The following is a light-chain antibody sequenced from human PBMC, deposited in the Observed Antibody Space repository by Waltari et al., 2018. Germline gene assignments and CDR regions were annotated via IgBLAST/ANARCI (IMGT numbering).Light chain of an antibody. V-gene: IGKV3-15*01. CDR3: QQYEDWPRHS. CDR1: QNVGTS. J-gene: IGKJ4*01. CDR2: GAY. Sequence: EIVVTQSPATLSVSPGERVTLSCRASQNVGTSLAWYQQKPGQTPRLLIFGAYPRASGVPARFSGSGSGTDFTLAISSLQSEDFAVYYCQQYEDWPRHSFGGGTKVQIE.